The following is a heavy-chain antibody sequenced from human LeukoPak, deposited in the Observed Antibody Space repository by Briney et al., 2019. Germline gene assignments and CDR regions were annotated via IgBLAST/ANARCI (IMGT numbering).Heavy chain of an antibody. CDR2: MNPNSGNT. CDR3: ARGGTTSIAASDY. D-gene: IGHD6-25*01. V-gene: IGHV1-8*01. Sequence: ASLKVSCKASGHTLTSYDINWERQATGQGLEWMGWMNPNSGNTGYAQKFQGRVTMTRNTSISTAYMELSSLRSEDTAVYYCARGGTTSIAASDYWGQGTLVTVSS. J-gene: IGHJ4*02. CDR1: GHTLTSYD.